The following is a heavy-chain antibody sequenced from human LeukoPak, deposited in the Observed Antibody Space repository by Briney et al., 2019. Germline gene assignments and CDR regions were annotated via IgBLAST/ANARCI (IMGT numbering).Heavy chain of an antibody. V-gene: IGHV3-7*03. J-gene: IGHJ4*02. CDR3: TTGTAMAHFDY. CDR1: GFTFSSYW. CDR2: IKQDGSEK. D-gene: IGHD5-18*01. Sequence: GGSLRLSCAASGFTFSSYWMSWVRQAPGKGLEWVANIKQDGSEKYYVDSVKGRFTISRDNAKNSLYLQMNSLRAEDTAVYYCTTGTAMAHFDYWGQGTLVTVSS.